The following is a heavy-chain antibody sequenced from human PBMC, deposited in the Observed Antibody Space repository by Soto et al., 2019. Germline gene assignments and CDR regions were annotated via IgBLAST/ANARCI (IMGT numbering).Heavy chain of an antibody. CDR2: ISGSGGHI. V-gene: IGHV3-23*01. CDR1: GFTFGNYA. J-gene: IGHJ5*02. D-gene: IGHD3-16*01. CDR3: AKGDNFYFWGTFNCFDP. Sequence: SLRLSCAASGFTFGNYAMSWVRQTPGKGLEWVSSISGSGGHIYYTGSVKGRFTISRDNSKNTLYLQMNSLRADDTAVYYCAKGDNFYFWGTFNCFDPWGQGTLVTVSS.